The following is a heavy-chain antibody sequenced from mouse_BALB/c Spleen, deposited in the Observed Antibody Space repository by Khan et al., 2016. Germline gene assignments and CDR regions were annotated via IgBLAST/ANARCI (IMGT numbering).Heavy chain of an antibody. J-gene: IGHJ2*01. Sequence: QVQLKQSGAELVRPGASVKLSCKASGYTFTSYWINWVKQRPGQGLEWIGNIYPSDSYTNYNQKFKDKATLTVDKSSSTAYMQLSSPTSEDSAVSYCTRRLRLLYFDYWGQGTTLTVSS. CDR2: IYPSDSYT. CDR3: TRRLRLLYFDY. CDR1: GYTFTSYW. V-gene: IGHV1-69*02. D-gene: IGHD1-2*01.